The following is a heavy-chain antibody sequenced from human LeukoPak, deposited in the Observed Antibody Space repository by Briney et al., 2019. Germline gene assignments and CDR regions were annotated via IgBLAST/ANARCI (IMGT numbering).Heavy chain of an antibody. Sequence: ASVKVSCKASGYTFTSYGISWVRQAPRQGREWMGWISAYNGNTNYAQKLQGRVTMTTDTFTSTAYMELRSLRSDDTAVYYCAREGTIVVVPAATYYYYYGMDVWGQGTTVTVSS. V-gene: IGHV1-18*01. J-gene: IGHJ6*02. CDR1: GYTFTSYG. CDR2: ISAYNGNT. CDR3: AREGTIVVVPAATYYYYYGMDV. D-gene: IGHD2-2*01.